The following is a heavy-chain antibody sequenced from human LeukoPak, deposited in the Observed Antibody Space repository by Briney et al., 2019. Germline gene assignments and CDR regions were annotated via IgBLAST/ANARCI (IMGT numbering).Heavy chain of an antibody. CDR3: ARDSTVSSSSFFDL. J-gene: IGHJ2*01. D-gene: IGHD6-6*01. CDR2: IYHSGST. V-gene: IGHV4-30-2*01. Sequence: SETLSLTCTVSGGSISSGGYYWSWIRQPPGKGLEWIGYIYHSGSTYYNPSLKSRVTISVDRSKNQFSLKLSSVTAADTAVYYCARDSTVSSSSFFDLWGRGTLVTVSS. CDR1: GGSISSGGYY.